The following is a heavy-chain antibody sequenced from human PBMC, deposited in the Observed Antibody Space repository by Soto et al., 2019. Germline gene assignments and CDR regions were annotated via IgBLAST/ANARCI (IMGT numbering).Heavy chain of an antibody. CDR1: GFTFRNNV. CDR3: TKGGDSWSGYAQH. D-gene: IGHD3-3*01. V-gene: IGHV3-23*01. Sequence: GGSLRLSCAASGFTFRNNVLSWVRQAPGKGLDWVSGITGSGRDTSYADSVKGRFTISRDNSKNMVFLQMNSLRAEDTALYYCTKGGDSWSGYAQHWGQGALVTVSS. CDR2: ITGSGRDT. J-gene: IGHJ1*01.